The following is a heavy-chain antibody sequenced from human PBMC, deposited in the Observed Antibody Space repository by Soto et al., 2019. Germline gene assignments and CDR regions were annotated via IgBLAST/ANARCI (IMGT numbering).Heavy chain of an antibody. Sequence: EVQLVESGGGLVQPGGSLRLSCAASGFTFSSYWMHWVRQAPGKGLVWVSRINSDGSSTTYADSVKGRFTISRDNAKNTLYMPMNSLRAEDTAAYYCARVEPCSSTSCYSVFDYWGQGTLVTVSS. CDR3: ARVEPCSSTSCYSVFDY. J-gene: IGHJ4*02. V-gene: IGHV3-74*03. CDR2: INSDGSST. D-gene: IGHD2-2*01. CDR1: GFTFSSYW.